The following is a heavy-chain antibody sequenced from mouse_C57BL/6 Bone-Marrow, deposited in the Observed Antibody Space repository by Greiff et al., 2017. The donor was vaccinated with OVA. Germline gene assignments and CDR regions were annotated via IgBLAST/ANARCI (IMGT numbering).Heavy chain of an antibody. Sequence: VKLMESGPGILQSSQTLSLTCSFSGFSLSTSGMGVSWIRQPSGKGLEWLAHIYWDDDKRYNPSLKSRLTISKDTSRNQVFLKITSVDTADTATDYCARNYYYGSRRAMDYWGQGTSVTVSS. J-gene: IGHJ4*01. D-gene: IGHD1-1*01. CDR1: GFSLSTSGMG. CDR3: ARNYYYGSRRAMDY. V-gene: IGHV8-12*01. CDR2: IYWDDDK.